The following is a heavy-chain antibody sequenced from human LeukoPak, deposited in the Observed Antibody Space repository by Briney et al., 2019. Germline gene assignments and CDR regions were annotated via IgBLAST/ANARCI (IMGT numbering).Heavy chain of an antibody. CDR1: GGSISSSSYY. CDR3: ARRRANYALDY. J-gene: IGHJ4*02. Sequence: PSETLSLTCTASGGSISSSSYYWGWIRQPPGKGLEWIGSIYYSGSTYYNPSLKSRVTISVDTSKNQFSLKLSSVTAADTAVYYCARRRANYALDYWGQGTLVTVSS. V-gene: IGHV4-39*01. D-gene: IGHD1-7*01. CDR2: IYYSGST.